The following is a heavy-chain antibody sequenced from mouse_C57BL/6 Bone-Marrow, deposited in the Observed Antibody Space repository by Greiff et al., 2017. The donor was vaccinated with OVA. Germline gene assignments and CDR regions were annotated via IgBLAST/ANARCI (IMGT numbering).Heavy chain of an antibody. V-gene: IGHV1-69*01. D-gene: IGHD2-12*01. Sequence: QVQLKQPGAELVMPGASVKLSCKASGYTFTSYWMHWVKQRPGQGLEWIGEIDPSDSYTNYNQKFKGKSTLTVDKSSSTAYMQLSSLTSEDSAVYYWARGPLLNYAMDYWGQGTSVTVSS. CDR1: GYTFTSYW. J-gene: IGHJ4*01. CDR3: ARGPLLNYAMDY. CDR2: IDPSDSYT.